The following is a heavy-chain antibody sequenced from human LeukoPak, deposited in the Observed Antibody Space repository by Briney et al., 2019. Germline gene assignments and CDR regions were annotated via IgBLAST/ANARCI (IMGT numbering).Heavy chain of an antibody. Sequence: GASVKVSCKASGGTFSSYAISWVRQAPGQGLGWMGGIIPIFGTATYAQKFQNRVTLTTDESTSTAFMELSSLRSKDTAVYYCARNRPYDILAGYYDYWGPGTLVTVSS. J-gene: IGHJ4*02. CDR3: ARNRPYDILAGYYDY. D-gene: IGHD3-9*01. CDR1: GGTFSSYA. V-gene: IGHV1-69*05. CDR2: IIPIFGTA.